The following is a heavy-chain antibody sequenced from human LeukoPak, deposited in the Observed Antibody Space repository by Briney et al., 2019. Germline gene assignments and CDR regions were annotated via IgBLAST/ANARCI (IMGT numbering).Heavy chain of an antibody. V-gene: IGHV3-73*01. CDR3: TRNVGSRDSDPSNFYHGMDV. CDR1: GLTFSGSA. D-gene: IGHD6-13*01. CDR2: IRSKANSYAT. J-gene: IGHJ6*02. Sequence: PGGSLRLSCAASGLTFSGSAMHWVRQASGRGLEWVGRIRSKANSYATVYAASVKGRFTISRDDSKNTAYLQMNSLKTEDTAVYYCTRNVGSRDSDPSNFYHGMDVWGQGTTVTVSS.